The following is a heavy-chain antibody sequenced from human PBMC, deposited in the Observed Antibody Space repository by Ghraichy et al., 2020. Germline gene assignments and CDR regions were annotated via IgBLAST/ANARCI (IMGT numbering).Heavy chain of an antibody. CDR1: GFTFSNAW. V-gene: IGHV3-15*01. D-gene: IGHD3-16*01. CDR3: TTDRFGTYVP. Sequence: GGSLRLSCAASGFTFSNAWMSWVRQAPGKGLEWVGRIKSKTDGGTIEYTAPVKGRFSISRDDSKNTLYLQMNSLKIEDTAVYFCTTDRFGTYVPGGQGTLFTVSS. J-gene: IGHJ4*02. CDR2: IKSKTDGGTI.